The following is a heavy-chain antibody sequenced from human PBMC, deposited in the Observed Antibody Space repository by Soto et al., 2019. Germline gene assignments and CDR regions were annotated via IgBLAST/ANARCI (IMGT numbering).Heavy chain of an antibody. Sequence: QVQLQQWGAGLLKPSETLSLTCAVSGGSFIGYYWTWIRRHPGKGLEWIGEINQSGSTNSNPSLKSRLTISVDTSKSQFSLKLTSVTAADTAIYYCARHPTAQWEVGFMAFDISDHGTMVTVSS. V-gene: IGHV4-34*01. D-gene: IGHD1-26*01. CDR1: GGSFIGYY. CDR2: INQSGST. CDR3: ARHPTAQWEVGFMAFDI. J-gene: IGHJ3*02.